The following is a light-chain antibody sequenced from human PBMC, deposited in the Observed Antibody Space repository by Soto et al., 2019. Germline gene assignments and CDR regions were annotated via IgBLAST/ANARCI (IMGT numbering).Light chain of an antibody. CDR2: EGS. V-gene: IGLV2-23*01. CDR3: CSYAGSSIVV. Sequence: QSALTQPASVSGSPGQSITISYTGTSSDVGSYNLVSWYQQHPGKAPKLMIYEGSKRPSGVSNRFSGSKSGNTASLTISGLQAEDEADYYCCSYAGSSIVVFGGGTKLTVL. J-gene: IGLJ2*01. CDR1: SSDVGSYNL.